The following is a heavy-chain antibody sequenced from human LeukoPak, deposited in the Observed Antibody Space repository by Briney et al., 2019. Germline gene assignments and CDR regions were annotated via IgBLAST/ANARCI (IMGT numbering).Heavy chain of an antibody. CDR1: GFRFDDYA. D-gene: IGHD3-22*01. CDR2: ITPNSGAI. V-gene: IGHV3-9*01. CDR3: TKDIAPNYHVSDSHFQH. J-gene: IGHJ1*01. Sequence: GGSLRLSCAASGFRFDDYAMHWVRQAPGKGLEWVSGITPNSGAIAYADSVKGRFTTSRDNAKHYLYLQMNSLTAEDTALYYCTKDIAPNYHVSDSHFQHWGQGTLVTVSS.